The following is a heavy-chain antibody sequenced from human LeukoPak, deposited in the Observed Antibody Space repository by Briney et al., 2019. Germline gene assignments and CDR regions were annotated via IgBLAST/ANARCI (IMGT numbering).Heavy chain of an antibody. CDR3: ARTGGHYYDSSGTADY. J-gene: IGHJ4*02. V-gene: IGHV7-4-1*02. Sequence: ASVKVSCKASGYTFTSYAMNWVRQAPGQGLEWMGWINTNTGNPTYAQGFTGRFVFSLDTSVSTAYLQISSLKAEDTAVCYCARTGGHYYDSSGTADYWGQGTLVTVSS. CDR1: GYTFTSYA. D-gene: IGHD3-22*01. CDR2: INTNTGNP.